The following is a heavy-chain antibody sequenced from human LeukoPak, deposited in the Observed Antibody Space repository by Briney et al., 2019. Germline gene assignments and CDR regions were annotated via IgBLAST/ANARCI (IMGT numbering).Heavy chain of an antibody. V-gene: IGHV4-30-4*01. CDR1: GGSTSSGDYY. CDR3: ASHLVVPAAMDNYYGMDV. D-gene: IGHD2-2*01. CDR2: IYYSGST. J-gene: IGHJ6*04. Sequence: SQTLSLTCTVSGGSTSSGDYYWSWIRQPPGKGLEWIGYIYYSGSTYYNPSLKSRVTISVDTSKNQFSLKLSSVTAADTAVYYCASHLVVPAAMDNYYGMDVWGKGTTVTVSS.